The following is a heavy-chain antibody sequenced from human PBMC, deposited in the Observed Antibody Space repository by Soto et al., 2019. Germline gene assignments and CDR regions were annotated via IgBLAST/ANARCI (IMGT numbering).Heavy chain of an antibody. D-gene: IGHD3-3*01. J-gene: IGHJ6*02. V-gene: IGHV4-30-4*01. CDR3: ARSPSYYDFWSGTKINYGMDV. Sequence: TLSLTCTVSGGSISSGDYYWSWIRQPPGKGLEWIGYIYYSGSTYYNPSLKSRVTISVDTSKNQFSLKLSSVTAADTAVYYCARSPSYYDFWSGTKINYGMDVWGQGTTV. CDR2: IYYSGST. CDR1: GGSISSGDYY.